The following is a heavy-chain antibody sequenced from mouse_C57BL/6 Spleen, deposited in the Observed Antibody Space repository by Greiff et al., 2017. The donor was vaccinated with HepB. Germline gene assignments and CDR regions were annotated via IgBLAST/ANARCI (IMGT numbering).Heavy chain of an antibody. CDR2: INPSSGYT. CDR3: ARSLNWEGLVPHFDY. Sequence: VQLQQSGAELARPGASVKMSCKASGYTFTSYTMHWVKQRPGQGLEWIGYINPSSGYTKYNQKFKDKATLTADKSSSTAYMQLSSLTSEDSAVYYCARSLNWEGLVPHFDYWGQGTTLTVSS. D-gene: IGHD4-1*01. J-gene: IGHJ2*01. V-gene: IGHV1-4*01. CDR1: GYTFTSYT.